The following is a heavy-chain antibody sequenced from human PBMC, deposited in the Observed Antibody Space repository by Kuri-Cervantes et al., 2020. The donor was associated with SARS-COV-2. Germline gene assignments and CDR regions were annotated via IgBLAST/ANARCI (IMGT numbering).Heavy chain of an antibody. J-gene: IGHJ4*02. CDR3: AKERGYGNEYVDY. Sequence: GESLKISCAASGFMFNDYAMSWVRQAPGKGLEWVSSISGSGISTDYADSVKGRFTISRDNSKNTLYLQMNSLRADETAVYYYAKERGYGNEYVDYWGQGTLVTVSS. V-gene: IGHV3-23*01. D-gene: IGHD5-18*01. CDR1: GFMFNDYA. CDR2: ISGSGIST.